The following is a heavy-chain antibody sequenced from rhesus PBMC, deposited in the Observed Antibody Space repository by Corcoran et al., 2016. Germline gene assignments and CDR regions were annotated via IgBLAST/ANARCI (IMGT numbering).Heavy chain of an antibody. CDR1: GYTFTDYY. D-gene: IGHD6-31*01. Sequence: QVQLVQSGAEVKKPGSSVKVSCKASGYTFTDYYMHWGRQAPGQGLEWMGEINPKTGGTNYAQKFQGRVTMTRDTSTSTAYMELSSLRSEDTAVYYCETRYSSANSFDYWGQGVLVTVSS. CDR3: ETRYSSANSFDY. CDR2: INPKTGGT. V-gene: IGHV1-138*01. J-gene: IGHJ4*01.